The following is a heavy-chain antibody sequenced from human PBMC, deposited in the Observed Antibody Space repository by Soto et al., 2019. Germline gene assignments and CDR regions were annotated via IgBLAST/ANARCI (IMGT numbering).Heavy chain of an antibody. D-gene: IGHD3-3*01. J-gene: IGHJ5*02. V-gene: IGHV4-30-4*01. CDR3: SRGPKDYDFWSGYYTWFDP. CDR2: IYYSGST. Sequence: EWIGYIYYSGSTYYNPSLKSRVTISVDTSKNQFSLKLSSVTAADTAVYYCSRGPKDYDFWSGYYTWFDPWGQGTLVTVSS.